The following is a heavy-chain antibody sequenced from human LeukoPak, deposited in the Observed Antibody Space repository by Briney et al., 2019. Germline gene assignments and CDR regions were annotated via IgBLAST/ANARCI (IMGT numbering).Heavy chain of an antibody. CDR2: ISADGSST. CDR3: ARGYGSSGNEKIFDY. Sequence: GGSLRLSCAASGFTFSSYWMHWVRQPPGEGLVWFSRISADGSSTSCADSVKGRFTISRDNAKNTLYLQMNSLRVEDTAMYYCARGYGSSGNEKIFDYWGQGTLVTVSS. D-gene: IGHD6-19*01. CDR1: GFTFSSYW. V-gene: IGHV3-74*01. J-gene: IGHJ4*02.